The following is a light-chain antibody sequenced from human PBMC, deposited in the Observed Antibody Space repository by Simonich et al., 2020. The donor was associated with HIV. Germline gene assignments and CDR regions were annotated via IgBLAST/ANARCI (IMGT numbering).Light chain of an antibody. CDR3: SSYTSSSTLV. J-gene: IGLJ3*02. CDR2: DLS. CDR1: SSDVGGYNY. Sequence: QSALTQPASVSGSPGQSITISCTGTSSDVGGYNYVSWYQQHPGKAPKLMIYDLSNRPSGVSNRVSGSKSGNTASLTISGLQAEDEADYYCSSYTSSSTLVFGGGTKLTVL. V-gene: IGLV2-14*03.